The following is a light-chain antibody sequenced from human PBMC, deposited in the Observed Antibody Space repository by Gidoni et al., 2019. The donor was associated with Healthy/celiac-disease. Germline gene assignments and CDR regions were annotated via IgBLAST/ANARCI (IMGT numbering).Light chain of an antibody. CDR3: QQRSNWPSLT. CDR2: DAS. Sequence: EIVLTQSPATLSLSPGERATLSCRASQSVSSYLAWYQQKPGQAPRLLIYDASNSATGIPARFSGSGSGTDFTLTISSLKPEDFAVYYCQQRSNWPSLTFGGGTKVEIK. CDR1: QSVSSY. V-gene: IGKV3-11*01. J-gene: IGKJ4*01.